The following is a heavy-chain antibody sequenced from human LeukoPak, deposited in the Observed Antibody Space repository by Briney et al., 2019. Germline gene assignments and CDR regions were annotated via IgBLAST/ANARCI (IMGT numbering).Heavy chain of an antibody. CDR2: IHGDGTT. Sequence: PGGSLRLSCAASGFTVSSRYMSWVRQAPGKGLEWVSVIHGDGTTYYADSVKGRFTISRDNSKNTLYLQMTGLRAEDTAVYYCARGESSDCTCIDYWGQGPVVSVSS. D-gene: IGHD2-21*02. CDR1: GFTVSSRY. J-gene: IGHJ4*02. CDR3: ARGESSDCTCIDY. V-gene: IGHV3-53*01.